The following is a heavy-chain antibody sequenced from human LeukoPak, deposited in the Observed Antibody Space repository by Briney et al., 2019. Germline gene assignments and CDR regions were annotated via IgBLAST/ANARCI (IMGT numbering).Heavy chain of an antibody. Sequence: QPGGSLRLSCAASGFTFNGFWMSWVRQAPGKGLEWVANIKQDGSDIYYLGSVRGRFTISRDNAMNSLYLQMNSLRAEDTAVYYCARHSPVAGYGMDVWGQGTTVTVSS. CDR1: GFTFNGFW. CDR3: ARHSPVAGYGMDV. D-gene: IGHD6-19*01. V-gene: IGHV3-7*03. J-gene: IGHJ6*02. CDR2: IKQDGSDI.